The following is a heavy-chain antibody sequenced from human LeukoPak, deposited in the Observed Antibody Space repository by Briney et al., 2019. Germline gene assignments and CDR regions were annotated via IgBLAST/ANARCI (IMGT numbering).Heavy chain of an antibody. Sequence: GGSLRLSCAASGFTFSSYAMNWVRQAPGKGLEWVSGISGSGGSTNYADSVEGRFTISRDNSNNTLYLQMNSLRAEDTAVYYCAKHARRDGYSYDYWGQGTLVTVSS. J-gene: IGHJ4*02. V-gene: IGHV3-23*01. CDR1: GFTFSSYA. CDR3: AKHARRDGYSYDY. CDR2: ISGSGGST. D-gene: IGHD5-24*01.